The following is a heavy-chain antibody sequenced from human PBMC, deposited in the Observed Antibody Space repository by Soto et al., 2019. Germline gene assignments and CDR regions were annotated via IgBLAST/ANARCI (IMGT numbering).Heavy chain of an antibody. V-gene: IGHV4-59*08. Sequence: TSETLSLTCTVSGGSISSYYWSWIRQPPGKGLEWIGYIYYSGSTNYNPSLKSRVTISVDTSKNQFSLKLSSVTAADTAVCYCARQRGIAAAGLWYFDLWGRGTLVTVSS. D-gene: IGHD6-13*01. CDR2: IYYSGST. CDR1: GGSISSYY. CDR3: ARQRGIAAAGLWYFDL. J-gene: IGHJ2*01.